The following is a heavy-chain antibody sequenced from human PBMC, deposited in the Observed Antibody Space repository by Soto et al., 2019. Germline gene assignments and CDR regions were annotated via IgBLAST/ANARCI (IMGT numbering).Heavy chain of an antibody. Sequence: GGSLRLSCAASGFTFTRYSMNWVRQAPGKGLEWVSSISSTTNYIYYGDSMKGRFTISRDNAKNSLYLEMNSLRAEDTAIYYCAKDDVSGDGLWLVSDWGQGTPVTVSS. V-gene: IGHV3-21*04. CDR2: ISSTTNYI. CDR3: AKDDVSGDGLWLVSD. CDR1: GFTFTRYS. J-gene: IGHJ4*02. D-gene: IGHD2-21*02.